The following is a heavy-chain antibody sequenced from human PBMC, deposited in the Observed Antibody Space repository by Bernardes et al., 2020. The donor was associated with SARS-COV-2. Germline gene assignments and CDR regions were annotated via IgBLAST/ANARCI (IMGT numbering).Heavy chain of an antibody. V-gene: IGHV3-15*07. CDR2: IKRKTDGGTT. CDR3: TTGAGIYYDSSGFSYYFDF. D-gene: IGHD3-22*01. J-gene: IGHJ4*02. CDR1: GFTFSNAW. Sequence: GGSLRLSCAASGFTFSNAWMNWVRQAPGKGLEWVGHIKRKTDGGTTDYAAPVKGRFTISGDDSKNTMYLQMNSLKTEDTAVYYCTTGAGIYYDSSGFSYYFDFWGQGTRVTVSS.